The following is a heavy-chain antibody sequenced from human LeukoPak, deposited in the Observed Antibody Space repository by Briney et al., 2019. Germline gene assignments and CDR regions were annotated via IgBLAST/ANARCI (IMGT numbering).Heavy chain of an antibody. CDR1: GGSVSTSY. D-gene: IGHD2-15*01. Sequence: SETLSLTCTVSGGSVSTSYWSWIRQPPGKGPECIGYIAYSVTTNYNPSLKSRVTISLDTSKNKYSLNLTSVTAADTAMDYCARRKHNAYCTGGRCSPFYFDSWGQGVLVTVSS. CDR3: ARRKHNAYCTGGRCSPFYFDS. V-gene: IGHV4-59*02. J-gene: IGHJ4*02. CDR2: IAYSVTT.